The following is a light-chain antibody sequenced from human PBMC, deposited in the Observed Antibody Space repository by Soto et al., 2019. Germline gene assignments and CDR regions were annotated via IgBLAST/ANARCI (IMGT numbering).Light chain of an antibody. CDR3: CSFAGLNTLL. J-gene: IGLJ2*01. CDR1: SSDVGSYNL. V-gene: IGLV2-23*01. CDR2: EGS. Sequence: QSDLTQPASVSGSPGQSITISCTGTSSDVGSYNLVSWYQQHPGKAPKLMIYEGSKRPSGVSNRFSGSKSGNTASLTISGLQAEDEADYYCCSFAGLNTLLFGGGTKVTVL.